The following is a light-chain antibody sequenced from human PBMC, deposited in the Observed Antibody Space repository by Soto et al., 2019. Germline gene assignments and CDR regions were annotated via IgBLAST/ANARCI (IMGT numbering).Light chain of an antibody. CDR2: GAS. CDR1: QSVSSSY. V-gene: IGKV3-20*01. CDR3: QQYGSSPPT. Sequence: EIVLTQSPGTLSLSPGERATLSCRASQSVSSSYLAWYQQKPGQAPRLLIYGASSRATGIPDRFSGSGSGTDLTLTISRLEPEDFAVYYCQQYGSSPPTFCQGTRLEIK. J-gene: IGKJ5*01.